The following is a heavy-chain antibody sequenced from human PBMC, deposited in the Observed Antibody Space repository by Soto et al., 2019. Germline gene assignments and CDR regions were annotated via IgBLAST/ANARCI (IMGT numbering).Heavy chain of an antibody. Sequence: PSETLSLTCTVSGGSIRSYYWSWIRQPPGKGLEWLGYNYYTGSPTYNPSLKSRVTTSFDAAKNQFSLRLSSVTAADTALYYCARHAIGGIALGLDVWGQGTTVTVSS. D-gene: IGHD3-22*01. CDR1: GGSIRSYY. CDR3: ARHAIGGIALGLDV. V-gene: IGHV4-59*08. J-gene: IGHJ6*02. CDR2: NYYTGSP.